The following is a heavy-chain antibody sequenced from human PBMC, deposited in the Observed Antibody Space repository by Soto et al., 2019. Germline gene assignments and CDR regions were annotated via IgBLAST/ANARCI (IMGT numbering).Heavy chain of an antibody. CDR1: GFTFSTYW. Sequence: EVPLVESGGGLVQPGGSLRLSCAASGFTFSTYWVNWVRQAAGKGLEWVANIKQDGSEKYYVDSVKGRITISGDNAKHSLYLQLNSVRAEDTAVYYCARGTPRGYTDDRGQGTLVTVCS. CDR3: ARGTPRGYTDD. J-gene: IGHJ4*02. V-gene: IGHV3-7*01. D-gene: IGHD5-12*01. CDR2: IKQDGSEK.